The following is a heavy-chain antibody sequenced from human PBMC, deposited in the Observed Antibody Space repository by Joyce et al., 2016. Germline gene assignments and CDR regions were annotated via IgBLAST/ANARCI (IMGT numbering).Heavy chain of an antibody. CDR1: GFTFSDYY. J-gene: IGHJ4*02. D-gene: IGHD5-12*01. CDR2: SGSRSSLT. Sequence: QVQLVESGGGLVKPGGSLRLSCAASGFTFSDYYKSWTRQAPGKGLEWVSFSGSRSSLTNYADSVKGRFTISRDNAKNSLLLQMNSLKAEDTAVYYCARDGGYSGYDWVFDYWGQGTLVTVSS. V-gene: IGHV3-11*06. CDR3: ARDGGYSGYDWVFDY.